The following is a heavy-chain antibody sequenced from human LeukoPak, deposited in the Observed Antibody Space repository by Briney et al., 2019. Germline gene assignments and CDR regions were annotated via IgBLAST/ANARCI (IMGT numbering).Heavy chain of an antibody. D-gene: IGHD6-13*01. J-gene: IGHJ4*02. V-gene: IGHV1-2*02. CDR2: INPNSGAT. CDR3: ARGHSSWEYYFDY. CDR1: GYTFTGYY. Sequence: ASVKVSCKASGYTFTGYYMHWVRQAPGQGLEWMGWINPNSGATNFAQKFQGRVTMTRDTSISTAYMELSRLRFDDTAVYYCARGHSSWEYYFDYWGQGTLVTVSS.